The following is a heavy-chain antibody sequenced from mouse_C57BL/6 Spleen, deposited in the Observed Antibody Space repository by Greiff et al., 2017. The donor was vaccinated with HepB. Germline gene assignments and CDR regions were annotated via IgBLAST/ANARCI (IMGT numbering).Heavy chain of an antibody. Sequence: EVKLVESEGGLVQPGRSMKLSCTASGFTFSDYYMAWVRQVPEKGLEWVANINYDGSSTYYLDSLKSRFIISRDNAKNILYLQMSSLKSEDTATYYCARESKGFDYWGQGTTLTVSS. D-gene: IGHD2-5*01. CDR3: ARESKGFDY. J-gene: IGHJ2*01. CDR2: INYDGSST. CDR1: GFTFSDYY. V-gene: IGHV5-16*01.